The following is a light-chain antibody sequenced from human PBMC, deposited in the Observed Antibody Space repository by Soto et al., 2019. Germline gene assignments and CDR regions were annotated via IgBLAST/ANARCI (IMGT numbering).Light chain of an antibody. CDR1: QAIRHD. J-gene: IGKJ1*01. V-gene: IGKV1-6*01. CDR3: LQDYSFPCT. CDR2: GAS. Sequence: AIQMTQSPSSLSASIGDRVTISCRASQAIRHDLGWYQQKPGRAPKLLIYGASNLEGGVPSRFSGSGSGTDFTLSISTLQPEDVATYYCLQDYSFPCTFGQGNKL.